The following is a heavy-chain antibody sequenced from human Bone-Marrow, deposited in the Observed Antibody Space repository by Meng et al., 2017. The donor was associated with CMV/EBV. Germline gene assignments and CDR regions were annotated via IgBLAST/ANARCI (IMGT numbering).Heavy chain of an antibody. CDR3: ARAGYYDSSGYWYFDY. J-gene: IGHJ4*02. Sequence: ASVKVSCKVSGYTLTELSMHWVRQAPGKGLEWMGGFDPEDGETIYAQKFQGRVTITADKSTSTAYMELSSLRSEDTAVYYCARAGYYDSSGYWYFDYWGQGTLVTVSS. CDR1: GYTLTELS. D-gene: IGHD3-22*01. CDR2: FDPEDGET. V-gene: IGHV1-24*01.